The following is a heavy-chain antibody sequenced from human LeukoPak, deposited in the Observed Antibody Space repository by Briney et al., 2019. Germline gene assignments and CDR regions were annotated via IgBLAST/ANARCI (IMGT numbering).Heavy chain of an antibody. J-gene: IGHJ4*02. CDR3: ARHARYCSGGSCYFDY. D-gene: IGHD2-15*01. V-gene: IGHV3-11*01. Sequence: GGSLRLSCAASGFTFSDYYMSWIRQAPGKGLEWVSYIGSSGSTIYYADPVRGRFTVSRDNAKNSLHLQMDSLRAEDTAVYYCARHARYCSGGSCYFDYWGQGTLVTVSS. CDR2: IGSSGSTI. CDR1: GFTFSDYY.